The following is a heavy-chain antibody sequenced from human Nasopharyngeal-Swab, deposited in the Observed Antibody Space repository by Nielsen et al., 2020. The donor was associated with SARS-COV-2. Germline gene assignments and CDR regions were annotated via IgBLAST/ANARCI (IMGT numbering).Heavy chain of an antibody. CDR1: GFSLTTYV. J-gene: IGHJ3*02. D-gene: IGHD1-1*01. V-gene: IGHV3-21*01. CDR2: ISGSSRSM. CDR3: ARSQGERRAGAFDI. Sequence: GESLKISCTASGFSLTTYVMNWVRQAPGKGLEWVSFISGSSRSMYYSDSVKGRFTVSRDNGKDSVFLQMNSLRAEDTAVYYCARSQGERRAGAFDIWGQGTMVTVSS.